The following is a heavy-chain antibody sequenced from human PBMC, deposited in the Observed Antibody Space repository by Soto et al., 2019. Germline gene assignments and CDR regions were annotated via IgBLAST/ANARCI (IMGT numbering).Heavy chain of an antibody. J-gene: IGHJ4*02. CDR1: GGSISSGDYY. CDR3: ARAIYFADTAMVILDY. Sequence: SETLSLTCTVSGGSISSGDYYWSWIRQPPGKGLEWIGYIYYSGSTYYNPSLKSRVTISVDTSKNQFSLKLSSVTAANTAVYYCARAIYFADTAMVILDYWGQGTLVTVSS. V-gene: IGHV4-30-4*01. D-gene: IGHD5-18*01. CDR2: IYYSGST.